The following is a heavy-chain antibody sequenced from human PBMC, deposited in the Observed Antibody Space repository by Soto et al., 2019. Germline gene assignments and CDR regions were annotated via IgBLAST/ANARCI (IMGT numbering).Heavy chain of an antibody. D-gene: IGHD6-13*01. CDR2: IYPGDSET. CDR1: GYNFNTYW. CDR3: AVFRSSWFGDGRLDS. Sequence: PGESLKISCEASGYNFNTYWIAWVRQMPGKGLEWIGMIYPGDSETKYSESFQGQVTMSVDNSLSIAYLQWNSLEASDTAIYYCAVFRSSWFGDGRLDSWGPGTLVTVSS. V-gene: IGHV5-51*01. J-gene: IGHJ4*02.